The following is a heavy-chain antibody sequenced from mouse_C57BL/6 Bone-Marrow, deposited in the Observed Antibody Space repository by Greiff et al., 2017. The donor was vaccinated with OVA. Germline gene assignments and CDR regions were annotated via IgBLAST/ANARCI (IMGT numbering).Heavy chain of an antibody. CDR3: ARTYGSSYRFDY. D-gene: IGHD1-1*01. J-gene: IGHJ2*01. CDR1: GYTFTSYG. CDR2: IYPRSGNT. Sequence: VMLVESGAELARPGASVKLSCKASGYTFTSYGISWVKQRTGQGLEWIGEIYPRSGNTYYNEKFKGKATLTADKSSSTAYMELRSLTSEDSAVYFCARTYGSSYRFDYWGQGTTLTVSS. V-gene: IGHV1-81*01.